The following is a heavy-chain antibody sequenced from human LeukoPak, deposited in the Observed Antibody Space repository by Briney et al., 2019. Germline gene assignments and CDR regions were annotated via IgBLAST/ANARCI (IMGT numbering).Heavy chain of an antibody. CDR1: GGSISSYY. V-gene: IGHV4-59*01. CDR3: ARGTMVKY. D-gene: IGHD4/OR15-4a*01. CDR2: IYYSGRT. Sequence: SETLSLTCTVSGGSISSYYWSWIRQPPGKGLEWIGYIYYSGRTNYNPSLKSRVTISVDTSKNQFSLKLSSVAAADTAVYYCARGTMVKYWGQGTLVTVSS. J-gene: IGHJ4*02.